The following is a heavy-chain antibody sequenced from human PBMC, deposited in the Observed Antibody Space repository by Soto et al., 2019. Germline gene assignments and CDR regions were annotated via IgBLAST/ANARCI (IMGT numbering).Heavy chain of an antibody. CDR1: GYTFANFG. Sequence: QVQLMQSGNEVKKPGASVTVSCKASGYTFANFGIRWVRQAPGQGLEWMEWISGNNGATNFTPKVQDRITETLDSSAGVATLTLSSLRSDDTAIYYCERDLKYPRDTGNWFDSWGQGTLLTVPS. J-gene: IGHJ5*01. D-gene: IGHD1-1*01. CDR2: ISGNNGAT. CDR3: ERDLKYPRDTGNWFDS. V-gene: IGHV1-18*04.